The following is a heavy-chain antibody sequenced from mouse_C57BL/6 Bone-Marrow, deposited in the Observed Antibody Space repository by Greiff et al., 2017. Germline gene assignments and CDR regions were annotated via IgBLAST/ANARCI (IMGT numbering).Heavy chain of an antibody. CDR3: ARWGACDY. J-gene: IGHJ2*01. CDR1: GYTFTNSC. Sequence: EVQLQQSVAELVRPGASVKLSCTASGYTFTNSCMHWVKQRPEQGLEWIGRIDPSNGDTNYAPKFQGKATITVDTSSNTAYLQLSSLTSEDTAIYYCARWGACDYWGQGTTLTVSS. CDR2: IDPSNGDT. V-gene: IGHV14-3*01.